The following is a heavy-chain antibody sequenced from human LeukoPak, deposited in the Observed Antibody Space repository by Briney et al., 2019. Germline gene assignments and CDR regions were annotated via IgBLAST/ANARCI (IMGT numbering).Heavy chain of an antibody. CDR1: GGSFSGYY. CDR2: IYYSGST. D-gene: IGHD6-19*01. CDR3: ARCITVAGSCDH. J-gene: IGHJ4*02. V-gene: IGHV4-59*01. Sequence: SETLSLTCAVYGGSFSGYYWSWIRQPPGKGLEWIGYIYYSGSTNYNPSLKSRVTISVDTSKNQFSLKLSSGTAADTAVYYCARCITVAGSCDHWGQGTLVTVSS.